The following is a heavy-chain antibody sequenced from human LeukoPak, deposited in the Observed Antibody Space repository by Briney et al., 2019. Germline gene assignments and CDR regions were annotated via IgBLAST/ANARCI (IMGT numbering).Heavy chain of an antibody. D-gene: IGHD3-3*01. CDR1: GYTFTGYY. J-gene: IGHJ4*02. CDR3: ARVGGDFWSGIDY. Sequence: ASVKVSCKASGYTFTGYYLHWVRQAPGQGLEWMGWINPNSGGTNYAQNFQGRVTMTRDTSISTAYMELSRLRSDDTAVYCCARVGGDFWSGIDYWGQGTLVTVSS. CDR2: INPNSGGT. V-gene: IGHV1-2*02.